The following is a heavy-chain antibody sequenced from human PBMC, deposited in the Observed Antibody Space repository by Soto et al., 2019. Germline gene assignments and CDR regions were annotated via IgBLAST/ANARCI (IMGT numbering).Heavy chain of an antibody. CDR1: GYTFTSYG. J-gene: IGHJ5*02. CDR2: ISAYNGNT. Sequence: GASVKVSCKASGYTFTSYGISWVRQAPGQGLEWMGWISAYNGNTNYAQKLQGRVTMTTDTSTSTAYMELRSLRSDDTAVYYCARDLRYSSGYSGWFDPWGQGTLVTVSS. D-gene: IGHD3-22*01. V-gene: IGHV1-18*01. CDR3: ARDLRYSSGYSGWFDP.